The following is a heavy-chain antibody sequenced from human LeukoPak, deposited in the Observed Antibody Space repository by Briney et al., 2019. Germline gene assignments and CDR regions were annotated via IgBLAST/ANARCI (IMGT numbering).Heavy chain of an antibody. CDR2: ISAYNSNT. V-gene: IGHV1-18*01. CDR1: GYTFTSYG. Sequence: ASVNVSCKASGYTFTSYGISRVRQAPGQGLEWMGWISAYNSNTNYAQKLQGRVTMTTDTSTSTAYMELRSLRSDDTAVYYCARDFTPRNYDSSGYPNYWGQGTLVTVSS. CDR3: ARDFTPRNYDSSGYPNY. D-gene: IGHD3-22*01. J-gene: IGHJ4*02.